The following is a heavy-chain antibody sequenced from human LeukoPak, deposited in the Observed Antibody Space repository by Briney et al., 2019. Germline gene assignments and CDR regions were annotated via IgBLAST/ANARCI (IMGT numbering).Heavy chain of an antibody. Sequence: SETLSLTCTVSGGSISDYYWSWIRQPAGKGLEWIGRIYTSGSSDYDPSLKSRVTMSVDTSKNQFSLKLSSVTAADTAVYYCARVVVVTAAREAYYYYYYMDVWGKGTTVTISS. V-gene: IGHV4-4*07. J-gene: IGHJ6*03. D-gene: IGHD2-21*02. CDR3: ARVVVVTAAREAYYYYYYMDV. CDR2: IYTSGSS. CDR1: GGSISDYY.